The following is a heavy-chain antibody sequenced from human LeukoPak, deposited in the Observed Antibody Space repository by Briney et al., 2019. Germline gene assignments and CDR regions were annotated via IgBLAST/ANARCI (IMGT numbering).Heavy chain of an antibody. D-gene: IGHD5-18*01. CDR1: GFTFSSFW. J-gene: IGHJ4*02. Sequence: GGSLRLSCAASGFTFSSFWMNWVRQAPGKGLEWVANIKQDGSERNYVDSVKGRSTISRDNAKNSLFLQMNSLRVEDTAVYYCARGGTRGYSPVDYWGQGVLVTVSS. CDR3: ARGGTRGYSPVDY. V-gene: IGHV3-7*03. CDR2: IKQDGSER.